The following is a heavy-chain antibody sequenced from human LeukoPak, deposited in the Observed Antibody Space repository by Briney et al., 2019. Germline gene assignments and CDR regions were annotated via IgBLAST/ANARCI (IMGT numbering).Heavy chain of an antibody. D-gene: IGHD6-19*01. V-gene: IGHV3-7*03. Sequence: GGSLRLSCVASGFTFSSYWMTWVRQAPGKGLEWVANIKQDGSEKYYVDSVKGRFTISRDNAKNSLHLQMSSLRAEDTAVYYCARENDSGWSGPFDYWGQGALVTVSS. CDR3: ARENDSGWSGPFDY. CDR2: IKQDGSEK. J-gene: IGHJ4*02. CDR1: GFTFSSYW.